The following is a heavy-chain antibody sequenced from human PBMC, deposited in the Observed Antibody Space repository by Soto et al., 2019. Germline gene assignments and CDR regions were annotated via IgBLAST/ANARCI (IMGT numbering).Heavy chain of an antibody. Sequence: ASVKVSCKASGYSFTDYHIHWVRQAPGQGLEWLGRINPKSGGTSTAQKFQGWVTMTTDTSISTASMELTRLTSDDTAIYYCARGDSTDCSNGVCSFFYNHDMGVWGQGTTVTVSS. CDR3: ARGDSTDCSNGVCSFFYNHDMGV. D-gene: IGHD2-8*01. V-gene: IGHV1-2*04. CDR2: INPKSGGT. J-gene: IGHJ6*02. CDR1: GYSFTDYH.